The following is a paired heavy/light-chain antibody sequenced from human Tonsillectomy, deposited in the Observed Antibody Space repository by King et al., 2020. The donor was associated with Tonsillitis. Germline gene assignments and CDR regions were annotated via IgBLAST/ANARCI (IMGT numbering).Light chain of an antibody. V-gene: IGKV1-9*01. CDR2: AAS. CDR1: QGITSY. CDR3: QQLNSYPST. Sequence: IQLTQSPSSLSASVGDRVTITCRASQGITSYLAWYQQKPGKAPKLLIYAASTLQSGVPSRFSGSGSGTDFTLTISSLQPEDFATYYCQQLNSYPSTFGQGTKLEIK. J-gene: IGKJ2*01.
Heavy chain of an antibody. Sequence: QVQLVESGGGVVQPGRSLRLSCAASGFIFSSYDMHWVRQAPGKGLEWVAVISSDGSDQYYADTVKGRFTISRDNSKNTLYLQMNSLRAEDTAVYYCARGSIEVVAYYYYGMDVWGQGTTVTVSS. CDR3: ARGSIEVVAYYYYGMDV. V-gene: IGHV3-30*04. D-gene: IGHD2-15*01. CDR2: ISSDGSDQ. J-gene: IGHJ6*02. CDR1: GFIFSSYD.